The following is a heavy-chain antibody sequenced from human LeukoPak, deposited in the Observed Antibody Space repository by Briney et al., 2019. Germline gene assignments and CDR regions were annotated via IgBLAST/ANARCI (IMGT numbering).Heavy chain of an antibody. V-gene: IGHV1-18*01. CDR3: ARLGGITGTKPS. D-gene: IGHD1-7*01. CDR1: GYTFTSYG. CDR2: ISAYNGNT. J-gene: IGHJ4*02. Sequence: ASVKVSCKASGYTFTSYGISWVRQAPGQGLEWMGWISAYNGNTNYAQKLQGRVTITADESTTTAYMELSSLRSEDTAVYYCARLGGITGTKPSWGQGTLVTVSS.